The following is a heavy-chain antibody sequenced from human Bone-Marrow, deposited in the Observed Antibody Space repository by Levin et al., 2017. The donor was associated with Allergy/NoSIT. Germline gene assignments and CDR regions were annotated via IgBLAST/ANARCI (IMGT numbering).Heavy chain of an antibody. D-gene: IGHD2-2*01. J-gene: IGHJ6*03. V-gene: IGHV3-11*05. CDR1: GFTFSDYY. CDR2: INSPGTYT. Sequence: PGGSLRLSCVGSGFTFSDYYMSWVRQAPGKGPEWVSYINSPGTYTNYADSVKGRFTISRDNAKNSLSLQMNGLRAEETAVYYCARVEWLQLPSYFYYYMDVWGKGTTVTVSS. CDR3: ARVEWLQLPSYFYYYMDV.